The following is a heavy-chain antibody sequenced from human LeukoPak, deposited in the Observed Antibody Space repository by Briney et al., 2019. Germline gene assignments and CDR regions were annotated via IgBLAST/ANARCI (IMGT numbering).Heavy chain of an antibody. CDR3: ARDGVGFGELLL. V-gene: IGHV4-30-2*01. CDR2: IYHSGST. Sequence: SETLSLTCTVSGGSISSGGYSWSWIRQPPGKGLEWIGYIYHSGSTYYNPSLKSRVTISVDRSKNQFSLKLSSVTAADTAVYYCARDGVGFGELLLWSQGTLVTVSS. CDR1: GGSISSGGYS. D-gene: IGHD3-10*01. J-gene: IGHJ4*02.